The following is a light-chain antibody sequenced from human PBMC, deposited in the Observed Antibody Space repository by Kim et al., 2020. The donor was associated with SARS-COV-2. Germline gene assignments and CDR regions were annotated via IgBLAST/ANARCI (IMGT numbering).Light chain of an antibody. V-gene: IGKV3-11*01. CDR1: QSVSTN. Sequence: SLSPGERATLSCRASQSVSTNLAWYQQKPGQAPRLLIYDVSNRATGIPARFSGSGSGTDFTLTISSLEPEDFAVYYCQQRSHWPSTFGGGTKLEI. CDR2: DVS. CDR3: QQRSHWPST. J-gene: IGKJ4*01.